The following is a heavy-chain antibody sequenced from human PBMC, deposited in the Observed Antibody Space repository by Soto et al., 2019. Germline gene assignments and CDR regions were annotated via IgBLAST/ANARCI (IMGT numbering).Heavy chain of an antibody. Sequence: GGSLRHSCAASGFPFSSYAMSWVRPAPGKGLEWVSAISGSGGSTYYADSVKGRFTISRDNSKNTLYLQMNSLRAEDTAVYYCAKPPLDYYDSSGYYYGPTQYFQHWGQGTLVTVSS. CDR1: GFPFSSYA. D-gene: IGHD3-22*01. V-gene: IGHV3-23*01. J-gene: IGHJ1*01. CDR2: ISGSGGST. CDR3: AKPPLDYYDSSGYYYGPTQYFQH.